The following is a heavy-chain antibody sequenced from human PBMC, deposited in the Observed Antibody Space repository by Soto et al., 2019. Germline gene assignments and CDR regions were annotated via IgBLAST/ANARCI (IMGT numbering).Heavy chain of an antibody. J-gene: IGHJ6*03. CDR1: GGSISSYY. CDR2: IYYSGST. CDR3: ARRVGYYYYIDV. Sequence: SETLSLTCTVSGGSISSYYWSWIRQPPGKGLEWIGYIYYSGSTNYNPSLKSRVTISVDTSKNQFSLKLSSVTAADTAVYYCARRVGYYYYIDVWGKGTTVTVSS. D-gene: IGHD1-26*01. V-gene: IGHV4-59*08.